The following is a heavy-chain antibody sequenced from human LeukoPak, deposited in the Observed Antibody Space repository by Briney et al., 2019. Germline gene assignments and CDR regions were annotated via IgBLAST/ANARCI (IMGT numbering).Heavy chain of an antibody. Sequence: SETLSLTCTVSGGSISSYYWSWIRQPAGKGLEWIGRIYTSGSTNYNPSLKSRVTMSVDTSKNQFSLKLSSVTAADTAVYYCASHIAATTYFDYWGQGTLVTVSS. CDR2: IYTSGST. V-gene: IGHV4-4*07. CDR3: ASHIAATTYFDY. J-gene: IGHJ4*02. D-gene: IGHD5-12*01. CDR1: GGSISSYY.